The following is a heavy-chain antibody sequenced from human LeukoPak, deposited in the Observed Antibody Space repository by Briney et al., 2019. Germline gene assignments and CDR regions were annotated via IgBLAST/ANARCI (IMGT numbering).Heavy chain of an antibody. Sequence: SETLSLTCSVSGGSISSYYWSWIRQPAGKGLEWIGRIYTSGSTNYNPSLKSRVTMSVDTSKNQFSLKLSSVTAADTAVYYCARDTDSSGYYYPFAYWGQGTLVTVSS. J-gene: IGHJ4*02. V-gene: IGHV4-4*07. D-gene: IGHD3-22*01. CDR1: GGSISSYY. CDR3: ARDTDSSGYYYPFAY. CDR2: IYTSGST.